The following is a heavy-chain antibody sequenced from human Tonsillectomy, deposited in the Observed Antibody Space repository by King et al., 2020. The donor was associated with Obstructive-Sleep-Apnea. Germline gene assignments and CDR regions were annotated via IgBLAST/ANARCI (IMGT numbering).Heavy chain of an antibody. Sequence: VQLQQWGAGLLKPSEPLSLPCAVYGGSFSGFYWSWIRQPPGKGLEWIGEINHRGSTTYNSSLKSRVTMSLDTSNNQFSLKLSSVTAADTAVYYCARVGHTFGFTFDVWGQGTLVSVSS. CDR1: GGSFSGFY. V-gene: IGHV4-34*01. CDR2: INHRGST. D-gene: IGHD5-18*01. J-gene: IGHJ3*01. CDR3: ARVGHTFGFTFDV.